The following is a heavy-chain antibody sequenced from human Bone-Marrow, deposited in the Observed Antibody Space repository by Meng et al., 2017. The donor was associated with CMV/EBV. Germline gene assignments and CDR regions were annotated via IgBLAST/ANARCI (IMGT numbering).Heavy chain of an antibody. J-gene: IGHJ5*02. CDR2: IYYSGST. CDR3: ARSGAAGVRNWFDP. D-gene: IGHD6-13*01. V-gene: IGHV4-39*07. CDR1: GGSISSGDYY. Sequence: SETLSLTCTVSGGSISSGDYYWSWIRQPPGKGLEWIGSIYYSGSTYYNPSLKSRVTISVDTSKNQFSLKLSSVTAADTAVYYCARSGAAGVRNWFDPWGQGTLVTVSS.